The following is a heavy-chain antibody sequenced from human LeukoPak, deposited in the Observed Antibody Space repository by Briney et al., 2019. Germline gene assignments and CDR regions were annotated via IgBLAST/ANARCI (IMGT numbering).Heavy chain of an antibody. CDR2: TYSGGTT. D-gene: IGHD2-15*01. J-gene: IGHJ3*02. Sequence: PGGSLRLSCAASGFTVSSNYMSWVRQAPGEGLEWVSVTYSGGTTYYADSVKGRFTISRDISKNTVYLQMNSLRGEDTAVYYCARGGGGDPFDIWGQGTMVTVSS. CDR3: ARGGGGDPFDI. V-gene: IGHV3-53*01. CDR1: GFTVSSNY.